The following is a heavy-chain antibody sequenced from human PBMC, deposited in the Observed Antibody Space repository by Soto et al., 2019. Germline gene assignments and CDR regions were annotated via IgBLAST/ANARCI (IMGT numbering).Heavy chain of an antibody. D-gene: IGHD2-15*01. Sequence: ASVKVSCKASGYTFTRHNVHWVRQPPGQGLEWMAIINPSGGTTYYVQKFEGRVTLTTDTSTSTVHMELSSLRSDDTAVYYCARVRGGGSEYFFDYWGQGTLVTVSS. CDR1: GYTFTRHN. CDR2: INPSGGTT. V-gene: IGHV1-46*01. CDR3: ARVRGGGSEYFFDY. J-gene: IGHJ4*02.